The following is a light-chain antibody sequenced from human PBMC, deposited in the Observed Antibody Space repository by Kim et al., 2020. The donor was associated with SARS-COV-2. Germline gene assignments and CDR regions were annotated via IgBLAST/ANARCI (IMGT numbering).Light chain of an antibody. J-gene: IGLJ3*02. CDR3: RLWDISCYHWV. CDR1: NIGSKS. Sequence: SYELTQPPSASVAPGKTARITCGGYNIGSKSVHRYQQKPGQAPLLVIYYDTDWPSVIPERFTSATSWYTATLTICMVEAGDAADYYCRLWDISCYHWVFG. CDR2: YDT. V-gene: IGLV3-21*04.